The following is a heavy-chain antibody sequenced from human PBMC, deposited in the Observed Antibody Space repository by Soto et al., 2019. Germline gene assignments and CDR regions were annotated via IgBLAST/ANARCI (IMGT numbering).Heavy chain of an antibody. CDR1: GASLRSGSYY. V-gene: IGHV4-61*01. CDR2: ISHSGRT. CDR3: SYGSSFDY. J-gene: IGHJ4*02. Sequence: QVQLQESGPGLVKPSETLSLICTVSGASLRSGSYYWSWIRQPPGKGLEWIGYISHSGRTNYDPSLKSRLTMSVDTSQNQFSPQLNSVTAADTAVYYCSYGSSFDYWGQGTLVTVSS. D-gene: IGHD3-10*01.